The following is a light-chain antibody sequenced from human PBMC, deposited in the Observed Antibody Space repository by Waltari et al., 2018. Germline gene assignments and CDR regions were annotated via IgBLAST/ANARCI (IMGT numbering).Light chain of an antibody. Sequence: EIVLTQSPGTLSLSPGERATLSCRASQSVSSSYLAWDQQKPGQAPRRLSYGSSSRAPGIPDRFSGSVSGTDFTLTISRPEPEDFAVYYCQQYGSSPPTFGPGTKVDIK. V-gene: IGKV3-20*01. CDR1: QSVSSSY. CDR2: GSS. J-gene: IGKJ3*01. CDR3: QQYGSSPPT.